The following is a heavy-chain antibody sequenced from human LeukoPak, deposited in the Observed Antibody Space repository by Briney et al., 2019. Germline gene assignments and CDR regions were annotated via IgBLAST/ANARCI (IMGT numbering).Heavy chain of an antibody. D-gene: IGHD6-19*01. J-gene: IGHJ4*02. V-gene: IGHV3-7*01. CDR2: IKQDGSEK. Sequence: SGGSLRLSCAASGFTFSSYWMSWVRQAPGKGLEWVANIKQDGSEKYYVDSVKGRLTISRDNAKNSLYLQMNSLRAEDTAVYYCARGPGYSSGWYVLSVDYWGQGTLVTVSS. CDR1: GFTFSSYW. CDR3: ARGPGYSSGWYVLSVDY.